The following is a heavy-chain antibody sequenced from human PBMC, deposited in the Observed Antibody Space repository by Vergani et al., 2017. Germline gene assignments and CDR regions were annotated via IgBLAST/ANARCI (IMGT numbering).Heavy chain of an antibody. D-gene: IGHD3-9*01. CDR2: INPNSGGT. CDR3: ARQGXDIVTGYYDNWFDP. Sequence: QVQLVQSGAEVKKPGASVEVSCKASGYTFTGYYMHWVRQAPGQGLEWMGWINPNSGGTNYAQKFQGRVTMTRDTSISTAYMELSRLRSDDTAVYYCARQGXDIVTGYYDNWFDPWGQGTLVTVSS. CDR1: GYTFTGYY. V-gene: IGHV1-2*02. J-gene: IGHJ5*02.